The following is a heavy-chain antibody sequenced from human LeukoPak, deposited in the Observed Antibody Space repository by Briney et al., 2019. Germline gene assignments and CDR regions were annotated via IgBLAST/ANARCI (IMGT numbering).Heavy chain of an antibody. J-gene: IGHJ4*02. D-gene: IGHD6-13*01. CDR3: ARHIRGAAGIFDY. CDR2: IYYSGST. CDR1: GGSISSGGYY. V-gene: IGHV4-31*03. Sequence: SETLSLTCTVSGGSISSGGYYWSWIRQHPGKGLEWIGYIYYSGSTYYNPSLKSRVTISVDTSKNQFSLKLSSVTAADTAVYYCARHIRGAAGIFDYWGQGTLVTVSS.